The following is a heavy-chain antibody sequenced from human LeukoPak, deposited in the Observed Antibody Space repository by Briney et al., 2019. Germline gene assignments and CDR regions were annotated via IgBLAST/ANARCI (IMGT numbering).Heavy chain of an antibody. CDR3: ARALTRDALDL. V-gene: IGHV3-7*04. Sequence: PGGSLRLSCAASGFTFSSYWMSWVRQAPGKGLEWVADIKEDGSEKYYVDSAKGRFTISRDNAQDSLYLQLNNLKAGDTAVYYCARALTRDALDLWGQGTMVTVSS. CDR2: IKEDGSEK. CDR1: GFTFSSYW. J-gene: IGHJ3*01.